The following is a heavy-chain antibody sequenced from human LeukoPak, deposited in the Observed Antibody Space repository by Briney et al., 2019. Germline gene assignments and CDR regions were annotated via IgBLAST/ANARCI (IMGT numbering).Heavy chain of an antibody. D-gene: IGHD4-17*01. Sequence: GGSLRLSCAASGFTFSSYAMSWVRQAPGKGLEWVSAISGSGGSTYYADSVKGRFTISRDNSKNTLYLQMNSLRAGDTAVYYCAKDMETTVTTTLDYWGQGTLVTVSS. J-gene: IGHJ4*02. CDR1: GFTFSSYA. CDR2: ISGSGGST. CDR3: AKDMETTVTTTLDY. V-gene: IGHV3-23*01.